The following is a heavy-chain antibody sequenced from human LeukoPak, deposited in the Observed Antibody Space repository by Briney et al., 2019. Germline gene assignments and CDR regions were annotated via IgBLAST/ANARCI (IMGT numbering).Heavy chain of an antibody. Sequence: GGSLRLSCAASGFTFSSYGMHWVRQAPGKGLEWVAVISYDGSNKYYADSVKGRFTISRDNSKNTLYLQMNSLRAEDTAVYYCARGQPPSYWGQGTLVTVSS. CDR3: ARGQPPSY. D-gene: IGHD6-13*01. CDR1: GFTFSSYG. J-gene: IGHJ4*02. V-gene: IGHV3-30*03. CDR2: ISYDGSNK.